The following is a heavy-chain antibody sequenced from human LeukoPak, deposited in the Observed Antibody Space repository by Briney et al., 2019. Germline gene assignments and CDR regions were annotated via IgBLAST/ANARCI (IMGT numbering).Heavy chain of an antibody. Sequence: ASVKVSCTASGYTFTSYGISWVRQAPGQGLEWMGWISAYNGNTNYAQKLQGRVTMTTDTSTSTAYMELRSLRSDDTAVYYCARDLQYCSSTSCYFAFDIWGQGTMITVSS. J-gene: IGHJ3*02. CDR2: ISAYNGNT. CDR1: GYTFTSYG. CDR3: ARDLQYCSSTSCYFAFDI. V-gene: IGHV1-18*01. D-gene: IGHD2-2*01.